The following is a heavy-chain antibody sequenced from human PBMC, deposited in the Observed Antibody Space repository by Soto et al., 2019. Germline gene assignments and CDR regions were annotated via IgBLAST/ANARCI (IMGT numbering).Heavy chain of an antibody. Sequence: PSETLSLTCAVYGGSFSGYYWSWIRQPPGKGLEWIGEINHSGSTNYNPSLKSRVTISVDTSKNQFSLKLSSVTAADTAVYYCARAQSGSYWGYNWFDPWGQGTLVT. V-gene: IGHV4-34*01. J-gene: IGHJ5*02. D-gene: IGHD1-26*01. CDR1: GGSFSGYY. CDR3: ARAQSGSYWGYNWFDP. CDR2: INHSGST.